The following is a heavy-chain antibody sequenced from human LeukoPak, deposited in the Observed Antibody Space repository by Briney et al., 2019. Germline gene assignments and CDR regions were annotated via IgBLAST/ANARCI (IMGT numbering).Heavy chain of an antibody. CDR3: ARDVTTRYYYYMDV. CDR1: GGTFSSYA. J-gene: IGHJ6*03. Sequence: GASVKVSCKASGGTFSSYAISWVRRAPGQGLEWMGRIIPIFGTANYAQKFQGRVTITTDESTSTAYMELSSLRSEDTAVYYCARDVTTRYYYYMDVWGKGTTVTVSS. D-gene: IGHD4-11*01. V-gene: IGHV1-69*05. CDR2: IIPIFGTA.